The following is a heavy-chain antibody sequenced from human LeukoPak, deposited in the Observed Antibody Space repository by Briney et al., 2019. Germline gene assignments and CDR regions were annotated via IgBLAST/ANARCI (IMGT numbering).Heavy chain of an antibody. CDR2: ISFDGSNK. Sequence: GGSLRLSCAASGFTFSSYGMHWVRQAPGKGLEWVAVISFDGSNKYYADSVKGRFTISRDNSKNTLYLQTNSLRTEDTAVYYCARIKGSYCLDYWGQGTLVTVSS. CDR3: ARIKGSYCLDY. CDR1: GFTFSSYG. J-gene: IGHJ4*02. V-gene: IGHV3-30*03. D-gene: IGHD1-26*01.